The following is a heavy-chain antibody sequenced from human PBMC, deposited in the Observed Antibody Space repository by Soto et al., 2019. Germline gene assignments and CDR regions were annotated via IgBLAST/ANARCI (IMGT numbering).Heavy chain of an antibody. D-gene: IGHD1-26*01. CDR2: ISGSGGST. CDR1: GFTFSSYA. V-gene: IGHV3-23*01. CDR3: AKAPMGATQYYYYGMDV. Sequence: PGGSLRLSCAASGFTFSSYAMSWVRQAPGKGLEWVSAISGSGGSTYYADSVKGRFTISRDNSKNTLYLQMNSLRAEDTAVYYCAKAPMGATQYYYYGMDVWGQGTTVTVSS. J-gene: IGHJ6*02.